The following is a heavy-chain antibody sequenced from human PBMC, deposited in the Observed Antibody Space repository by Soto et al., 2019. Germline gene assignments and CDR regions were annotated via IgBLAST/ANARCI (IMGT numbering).Heavy chain of an antibody. CDR1: GFTLSSYA. Sequence: GGSLRLSCAASGFTLSSYAMSWVRQAPGKGLEWVSAISGSGGSTYYADSVKGRFTISRDNSKNTLYLQMNSLRAEDTAVYYCAKDPRLYSSGWPIDDWGQGTLVTVSS. CDR2: ISGSGGST. V-gene: IGHV3-23*01. J-gene: IGHJ4*02. D-gene: IGHD6-19*01. CDR3: AKDPRLYSSGWPIDD.